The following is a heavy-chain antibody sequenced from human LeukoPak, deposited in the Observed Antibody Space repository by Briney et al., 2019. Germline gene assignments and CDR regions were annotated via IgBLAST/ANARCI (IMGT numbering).Heavy chain of an antibody. CDR3: ARADGYNSFDY. V-gene: IGHV1-69*05. J-gene: IGHJ4*02. CDR2: IIPIFGTA. D-gene: IGHD5-24*01. Sequence: SVKVSCKASGGTFSSYAISWVRQAPGQGLEWMRGIIPIFGTANYAQKFQGRVTMARNTSISTAYMELSSLRSEDTAVYYCARADGYNSFDYWGQGTLVTVSS. CDR1: GGTFSSYA.